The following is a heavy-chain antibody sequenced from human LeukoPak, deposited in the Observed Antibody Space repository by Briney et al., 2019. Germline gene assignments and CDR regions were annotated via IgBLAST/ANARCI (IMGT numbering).Heavy chain of an antibody. CDR3: AIQPPHYYARVFYMDV. CDR1: GFTFSSYG. J-gene: IGHJ6*03. CDR2: IRYDGSNK. V-gene: IGHV3-30*02. D-gene: IGHD3-10*01. Sequence: GGSLRLSCAASGFTFSSYGMHWVRQAPGKGLEWVAFIRYDGSNKYYADSVKGRFTISRDNSKNTLYLQMNSLRAEDTAVYYRAIQPPHYYARVFYMDVWGKGTTVTISS.